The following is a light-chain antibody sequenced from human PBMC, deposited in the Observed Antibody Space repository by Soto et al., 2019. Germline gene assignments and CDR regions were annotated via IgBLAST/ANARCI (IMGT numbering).Light chain of an antibody. CDR1: SNEVGNYNY. V-gene: IGLV2-8*01. Sequence: QSVLTQPPSASGSPGQSVTISFTGSSNEVGNYNYVSWYQQRPGEAPKLMIYEVRKRPSGVPDRFSGSKSGNTASLIVFVLQAEDEADYYCSSYAGTNTPYVFGTGTKVTVL. CDR3: SSYAGTNTPYV. J-gene: IGLJ1*01. CDR2: EVR.